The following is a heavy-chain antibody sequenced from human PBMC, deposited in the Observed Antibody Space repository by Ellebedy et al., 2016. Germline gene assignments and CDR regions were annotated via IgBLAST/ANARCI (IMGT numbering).Heavy chain of an antibody. V-gene: IGHV1-3*01. CDR1: GYTFTRHA. CDR2: INAGNGNT. Sequence: ASVKVSCKASGYTFTRHAMHWVRQAPGQRLEWMGWINAGNGNTKYSQKFQVRVTITRDTSASTAYMELSSLRSEDTAVYYCARDGPDNDYGDYVSENWFDPWGQGTLVTVSS. J-gene: IGHJ5*02. D-gene: IGHD4-17*01. CDR3: ARDGPDNDYGDYVSENWFDP.